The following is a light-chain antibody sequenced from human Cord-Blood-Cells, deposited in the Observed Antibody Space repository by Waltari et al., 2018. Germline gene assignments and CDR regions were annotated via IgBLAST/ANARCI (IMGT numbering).Light chain of an antibody. CDR1: QGISSY. CDR3: QQYYSYPWT. Sequence: AIRLTQSPSSLSGSTGDRVPITCRASQGISSYLAWYQQKPGKAPKLLIYAASTLQSGVPSSFSGSGSGTDFTLTISCLQSEDFATYYCQQYYSYPWTFGQGTKVEIK. J-gene: IGKJ1*01. V-gene: IGKV1-8*01. CDR2: AAS.